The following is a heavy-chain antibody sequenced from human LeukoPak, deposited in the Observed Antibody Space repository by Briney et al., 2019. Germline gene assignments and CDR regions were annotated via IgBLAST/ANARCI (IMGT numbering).Heavy chain of an antibody. CDR2: IYYSGST. D-gene: IGHD3-16*01. V-gene: IGHV4-39*02. J-gene: IGHJ4*02. CDR1: GGSISSSYS. CDR3: ARDPRGSDYADYYFDY. Sequence: SETLSLTCTVSGGSISSSYSWGWIRQPPGEGLEWIGNIYYSGSTYYNPSLKSRVTISVDTSKNQLSLKLSSVTAADAAAYYCARDPRGSDYADYYFDYWGQGTLVTVSS.